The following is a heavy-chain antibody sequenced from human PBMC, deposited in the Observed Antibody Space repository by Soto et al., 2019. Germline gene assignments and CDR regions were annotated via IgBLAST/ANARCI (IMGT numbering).Heavy chain of an antibody. V-gene: IGHV1-18*04. D-gene: IGHD2-2*01. CDR2: INPRGGST. CDR1: SVTLTSNY. J-gene: IGHJ5*01. CDR3: ARDLKYFRVLGNWFDS. Sequence: SAKVSCKEPSVTLTSNYSSWVQQDTGQGLEWMGVINPRGGSTAYAPKMQGRVTMTIDTSTDTAYVDLRSLTSDDTAVYFCARDLKYFRVLGNWFDSWGQGTLVPGFS.